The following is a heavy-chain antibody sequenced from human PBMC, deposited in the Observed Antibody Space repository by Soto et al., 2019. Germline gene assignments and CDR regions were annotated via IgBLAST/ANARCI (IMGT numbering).Heavy chain of an antibody. CDR2: LYWDDDK. CDR1: GFSLSTSGVG. CDR3: ARTSVNWGSRGLVDY. J-gene: IGHJ4*02. Sequence: QITLKESGPTLVKPTQTLTLTCTFSGFSLSTSGVGVGWIRQPPGKALEWLAFLYWDDDKRYSPYLKSRLTITKDTSKNQVLHTMTNMDPVDTATYYCARTSVNWGSRGLVDYWGQGTLVTVAS. V-gene: IGHV2-5*02. D-gene: IGHD7-27*01.